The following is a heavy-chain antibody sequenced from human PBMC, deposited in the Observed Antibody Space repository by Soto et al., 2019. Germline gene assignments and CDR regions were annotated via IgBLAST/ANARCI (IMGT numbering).Heavy chain of an antibody. J-gene: IGHJ4*02. CDR1: GGSLSGYY. Sequence: QVQLKQWGAGLLKPSETLSLTCVVYGGSLSGYYWSWIRQPPGKGLEWIGEINHGGVTNYHPSLKSRVTISVDTSKNQFSLKLASVTAADTAVYYCARGGGGGSCPDYWGQGTLVTVSS. CDR2: INHGGVT. CDR3: ARGGGGGSCPDY. V-gene: IGHV4-34*01. D-gene: IGHD2-15*01.